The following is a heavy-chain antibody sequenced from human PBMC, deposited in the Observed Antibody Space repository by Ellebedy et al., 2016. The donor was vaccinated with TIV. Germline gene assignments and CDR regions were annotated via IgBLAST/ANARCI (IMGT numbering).Heavy chain of an antibody. D-gene: IGHD6-13*01. V-gene: IGHV3-48*03. J-gene: IGHJ2*01. CDR3: VRDQQLDVYWYFDL. CDR1: GFSFSKYE. Sequence: GGSLRLSCAASGFSFSKYEMNWVRQAPGEGLEWVSYISSSGSTIYYADSVRGRFTISRDNARNALYLQMNSLRVEDTAVYYCVRDQQLDVYWYFDLWGRGTLVTVSS. CDR2: ISSSGSTI.